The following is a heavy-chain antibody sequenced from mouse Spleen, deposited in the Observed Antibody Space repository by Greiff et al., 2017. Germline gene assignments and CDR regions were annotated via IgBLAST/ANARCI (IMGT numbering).Heavy chain of an antibody. CDR3: ARLSTGPAY. V-gene: IGHV5-9-3*01. Sequence: DVHLVESGGGLVKPGGSLKLSCAASGFTFSSYAMSWVRQTPEKRLEWVATISSGGSYTYYPDSVKGRFTISRDNAKNTLYLQMSSLRSEDTAMYYCARLSTGPAYWGQGTLVTVSA. CDR2: ISSGGSYT. CDR1: GFTFSSYA. D-gene: IGHD4-1*01. J-gene: IGHJ3*01.